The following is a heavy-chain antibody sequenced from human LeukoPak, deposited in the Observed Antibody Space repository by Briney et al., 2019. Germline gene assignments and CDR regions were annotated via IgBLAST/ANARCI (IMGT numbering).Heavy chain of an antibody. CDR1: GFTFSDYY. V-gene: IGHV3-11*01. Sequence: GGSLRLSCAASGFTFSDYYMSWMRQAPGKGLEWVSYISSSGSTIYYADSVKGRFTISRDNAKNSLYLQMNSLRAEDTAVYYCARGRRWATVTTSGEGAEYFQHWGQGTLVTVSS. CDR2: ISSSGSTI. J-gene: IGHJ1*01. D-gene: IGHD4-17*01. CDR3: ARGRRWATVTTSGEGAEYFQH.